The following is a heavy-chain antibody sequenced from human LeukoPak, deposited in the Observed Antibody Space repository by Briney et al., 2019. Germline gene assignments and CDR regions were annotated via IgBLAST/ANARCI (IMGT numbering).Heavy chain of an antibody. CDR3: AKEPGEGGSAFDY. V-gene: IGHV3-23*01. Sequence: GGSLRLSCAASGFTFSSYAMSWVRQAPGKGLEWVSAISGSGGSTYHADSVKGRFTISRDNSKKTVYLQMSSLTIEDTAVYYCAKEPGEGGSAFDYWGQGTLVTVYS. D-gene: IGHD3-16*01. CDR1: GFTFSSYA. CDR2: ISGSGGST. J-gene: IGHJ4*02.